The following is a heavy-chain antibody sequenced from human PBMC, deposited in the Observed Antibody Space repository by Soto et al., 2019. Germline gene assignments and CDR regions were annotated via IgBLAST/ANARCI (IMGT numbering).Heavy chain of an antibody. CDR1: GYRFTSYL. J-gene: IGHJ3*02. CDR3: ARSGGYSYGSFPSAFDI. V-gene: IGHV5-51*01. CDR2: IYPGDSDT. Sequence: GESMKISCKGSGYRFTSYLIGWVRQMPGKGLEWMGIIYPGDSDTRYSPSFQGQVTISADKSISTAYLQWSSLKASDTAMYYCARSGGYSYGSFPSAFDIWGQGTMVTVSS. D-gene: IGHD5-18*01.